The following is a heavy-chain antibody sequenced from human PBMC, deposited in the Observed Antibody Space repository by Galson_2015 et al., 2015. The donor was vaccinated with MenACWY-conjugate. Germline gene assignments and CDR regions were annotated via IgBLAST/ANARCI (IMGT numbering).Heavy chain of an antibody. V-gene: IGHV6-1*01. CDR1: GDSVSSHSAA. J-gene: IGHJ4*02. CDR3: ARAALLRGYIFMYFFDY. Sequence: CAISGDSVSSHSAAWNWIRQSPSRGLEWLGRTYYRSKWYNDYAVSVKSRISIKPDTSKNQLTLHLNSVTPEDTAVYYCARAALLRGYIFMYFFDYWGQGTLVTVSS. CDR2: TYYRSKWYN. D-gene: IGHD5-18*01.